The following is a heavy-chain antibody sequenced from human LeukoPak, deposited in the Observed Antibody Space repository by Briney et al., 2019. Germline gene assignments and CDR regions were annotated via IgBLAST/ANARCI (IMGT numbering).Heavy chain of an antibody. CDR2: ISNSGSSI. Sequence: GGSLRLSCAGSGFTFSSNEMNWVRQAPGKGLEWVSYISNSGSSICYADSVKGRFTISRDNPKNSLYLQMNSLRAEDTAVYYCVRDQAKIGGGYYMDVWGKGTTVTVSS. V-gene: IGHV3-48*03. CDR1: GFTFSSNE. J-gene: IGHJ6*03. CDR3: VRDQAKIGGGYYMDV. D-gene: IGHD1-26*01.